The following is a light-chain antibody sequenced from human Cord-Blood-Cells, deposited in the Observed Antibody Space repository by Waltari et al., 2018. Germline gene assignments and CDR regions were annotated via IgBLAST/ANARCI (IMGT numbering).Light chain of an antibody. CDR2: AAS. Sequence: DIQMTQSPSSPSASVGARVTITCRASQSISSYLNWYQQKPGNAPKLLIYAASSLQSGVPSRFSGSGSGTDFTLTISSLQPEDFATYYCQQSYSTPLTFGGGTKVEIK. V-gene: IGKV1-39*01. J-gene: IGKJ4*01. CDR1: QSISSY. CDR3: QQSYSTPLT.